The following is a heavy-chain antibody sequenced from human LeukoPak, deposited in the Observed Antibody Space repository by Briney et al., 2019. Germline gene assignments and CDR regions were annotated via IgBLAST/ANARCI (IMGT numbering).Heavy chain of an antibody. V-gene: IGHV1-2*02. CDR3: ARGGDFWSGSDPYGMDV. CDR2: INPNSGGT. J-gene: IGHJ6*02. D-gene: IGHD3-3*01. Sequence: ASVKVSCKASEYTFIGYYMRWVRQAPGQGLEWMAWINPNSGGTNYAQKFQGRVALTRDTSISTAYMELSRLRSDDTAVYYCARGGDFWSGSDPYGMDVWGQGTTVTVSS. CDR1: EYTFIGYY.